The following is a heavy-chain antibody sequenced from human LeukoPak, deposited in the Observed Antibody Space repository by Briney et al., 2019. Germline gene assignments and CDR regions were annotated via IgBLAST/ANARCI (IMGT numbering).Heavy chain of an antibody. CDR2: IYYSGTT. D-gene: IGHD6-13*01. Sequence: LETLSLTCTVSGVSIDSNSWTWIRQPPGKVLEWIGYIYYSGTTNYNPSLKSRVTMSVDTSKNQYSLKLSSVTAADTAVYYCARRSSSWKNWFDTWGQGTLVTVSS. CDR1: GVSIDSNS. J-gene: IGHJ5*02. CDR3: ARRSSSWKNWFDT. V-gene: IGHV4-59*01.